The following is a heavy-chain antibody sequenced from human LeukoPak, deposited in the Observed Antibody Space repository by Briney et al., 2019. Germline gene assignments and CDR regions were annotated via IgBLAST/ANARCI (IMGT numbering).Heavy chain of an antibody. J-gene: IGHJ4*02. V-gene: IGHV4-30-4*01. D-gene: IGHD4-17*01. Sequence: SQTLSLTCTVSGGSISSGDYYWSWIRQPPGKGLEWIGYIYYSGSTYYNPSLKSRVTISVDTSRNQFSLKLSSVTAADTAVYYCARGEDYGDTFDYWGQGTLVTVSS. CDR2: IYYSGST. CDR3: ARGEDYGDTFDY. CDR1: GGSISSGDYY.